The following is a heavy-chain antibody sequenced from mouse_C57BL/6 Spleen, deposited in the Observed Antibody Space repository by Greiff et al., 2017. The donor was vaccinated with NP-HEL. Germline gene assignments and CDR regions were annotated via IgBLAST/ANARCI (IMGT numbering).Heavy chain of an antibody. J-gene: IGHJ4*01. CDR1: GYTFTDYN. V-gene: IGHV1-18*01. CDR2: INPNNGGT. CDR3: ARLHYGSSPYAMDY. D-gene: IGHD1-1*01. Sequence: EVQLQQSGPELVKPGASVKIPCKASGYTFTDYNMDWVKQSHGKSLEWIGDINPNNGGTIYNQKFKGKATLTVDKSSSTAYMELRSLTSEDTAVYYCARLHYGSSPYAMDYWGQGTSVTVSS.